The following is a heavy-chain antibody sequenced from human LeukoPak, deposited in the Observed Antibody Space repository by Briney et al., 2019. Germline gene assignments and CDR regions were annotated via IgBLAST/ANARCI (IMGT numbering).Heavy chain of an antibody. Sequence: SVKVSCKASGGTFSIYAISWVRQAPGQGLEWMGRIIPIFGIANYAQKFQGRVTITADKSTSTAYMELSSLRSEDTAVYYCARDLEPWPEKNWFDPWGQGTLVTVSS. CDR2: IIPIFGIA. V-gene: IGHV1-69*04. CDR1: GGTFSIYA. D-gene: IGHD1-14*01. CDR3: ARDLEPWPEKNWFDP. J-gene: IGHJ5*02.